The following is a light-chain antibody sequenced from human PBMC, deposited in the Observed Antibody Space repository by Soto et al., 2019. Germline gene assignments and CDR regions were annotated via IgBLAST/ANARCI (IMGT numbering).Light chain of an antibody. Sequence: VLTQSPPTLSLSPGDRDTHSSRSLQSVSPYVAWYQQKPGQAPRLLIHLASNRAAGIPARFSGSGSGTDFTLSISSLEPEDFAVYYCQQRDNCPPTWTLGQGTKVDIK. J-gene: IGKJ1*01. CDR2: LAS. CDR3: QQRDNCPPTWT. CDR1: QSVSPY. V-gene: IGKV3-11*01.